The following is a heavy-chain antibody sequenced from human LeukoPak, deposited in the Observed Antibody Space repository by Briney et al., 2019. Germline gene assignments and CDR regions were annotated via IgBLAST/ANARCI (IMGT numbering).Heavy chain of an antibody. CDR2: IYYSGST. J-gene: IGHJ3*02. D-gene: IGHD2-2*01. Sequence: PSETLSLTSAVSGGSISSYYWSWMRQPPRKGLEWMGYIYYSGSTTYSPSLKSRVNISVDTFKNQFSLKLSSVTAADTAVYYCARVRRRYCSSTSCRDAFDIWGQGTMVTVSS. CDR3: ARVRRRYCSSTSCRDAFDI. V-gene: IGHV4-59*01. CDR1: GGSISSYY.